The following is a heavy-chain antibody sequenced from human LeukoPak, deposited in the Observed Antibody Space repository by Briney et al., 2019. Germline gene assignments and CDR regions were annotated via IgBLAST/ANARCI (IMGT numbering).Heavy chain of an antibody. D-gene: IGHD1-26*01. CDR2: IIPIFGTA. Sequence: SVKVSCKASGGTFSSYAISWVRQAPGQGLEWMGGIIPIFGTANYAQKFQGRVTITADKSTSTASMELRSLRSDDTAVYYCARLIPQKWELPGKWFDPWGQGTLVTVSS. CDR1: GGTFSSYA. J-gene: IGHJ5*02. V-gene: IGHV1-69*06. CDR3: ARLIPQKWELPGKWFDP.